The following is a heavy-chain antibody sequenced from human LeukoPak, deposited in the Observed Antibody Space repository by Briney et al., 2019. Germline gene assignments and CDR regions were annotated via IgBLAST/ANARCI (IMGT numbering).Heavy chain of an antibody. D-gene: IGHD6-6*01. V-gene: IGHV3-21*01. CDR1: GFTFSSHS. Sequence: GGSLRLSCAASGFTFSSHSMNWVRQAPGKGLEWVSSLSSRSSYIYNAESVKGRLTISRDTAKNSLFLQMNSLRAEDTAVYYCARDAGGDSSGFVDFWGQGTLVTVSS. CDR2: LSSRSSYI. CDR3: ARDAGGDSSGFVDF. J-gene: IGHJ4*02.